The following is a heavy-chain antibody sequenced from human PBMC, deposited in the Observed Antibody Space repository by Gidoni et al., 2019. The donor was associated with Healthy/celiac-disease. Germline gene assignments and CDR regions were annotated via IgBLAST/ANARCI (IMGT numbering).Heavy chain of an antibody. CDR3: ARDIGRLKTSRARGFDP. J-gene: IGHJ5*02. CDR2: IIPLFGTA. D-gene: IGHD2-8*01. CDR1: GGTFSSYA. Sequence: QVQLVQSGAEVKKPGSSVKVSCKASGGTFSSYAISWVRQAPGQGLEWMGGIIPLFGTANYAQKFQGRVTITADESTSPAYMELSSLRSEDTAVYSCARDIGRLKTSRARGFDPWGQGTLVTVSS. V-gene: IGHV1-69*01.